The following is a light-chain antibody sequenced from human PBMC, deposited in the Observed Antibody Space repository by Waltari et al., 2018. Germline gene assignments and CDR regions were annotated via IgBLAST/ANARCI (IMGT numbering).Light chain of an antibody. CDR1: QSIINY. CDR2: AAS. Sequence: DIQMTQSPSSLSASVGDRVTITCRASQSIINYLQWYQQKPGKAPKLLIYAASSLQSGVPSRFSGSGSGTDFTLTISSLQPEDFATYYCQQSYSIPPYTFGQGTKLEIK. CDR3: QQSYSIPPYT. V-gene: IGKV1-39*01. J-gene: IGKJ2*01.